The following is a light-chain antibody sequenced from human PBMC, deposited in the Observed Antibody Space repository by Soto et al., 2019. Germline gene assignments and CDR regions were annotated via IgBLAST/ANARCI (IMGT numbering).Light chain of an antibody. CDR2: KAS. Sequence: DIQMTQSPFTLSASVGDRVTITCRASQSISSWLAWYQQKPGKAPKLLIYKASTLESGVPSNFSGSGSGTEFTLTMSSLQPEDFAIYYCQQYNSYPWTFGQGTKVDVK. J-gene: IGKJ1*01. CDR3: QQYNSYPWT. V-gene: IGKV1-5*03. CDR1: QSISSW.